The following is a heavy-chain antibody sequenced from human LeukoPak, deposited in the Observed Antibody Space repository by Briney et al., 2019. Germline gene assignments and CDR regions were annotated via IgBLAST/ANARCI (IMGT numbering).Heavy chain of an antibody. Sequence: SETLSLTCSVSGGSISSYHWSLIRQPPGKGLEWIGYMYNSGSTNYNPSLKSRVSMSVDTSKNQFSLKLTSVTAADTAVYYCSRMGARDFFDYWGQGTLVTVSS. CDR2: MYNSGST. J-gene: IGHJ4*02. CDR3: SRMGARDFFDY. V-gene: IGHV4-59*01. CDR1: GGSISSYH. D-gene: IGHD1-26*01.